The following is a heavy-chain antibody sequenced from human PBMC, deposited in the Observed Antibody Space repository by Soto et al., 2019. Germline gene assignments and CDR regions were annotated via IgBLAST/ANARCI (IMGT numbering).Heavy chain of an antibody. CDR2: IYRTGST. CDR3: ASRDPGTSVDY. V-gene: IGHV4-4*02. J-gene: IGHJ4*02. Sequence: SETLSLTCAVSGGSFTSNNWWTWVRQPPGQGLEWIGEIYRTGSTNYNPSLKSRVTISLDKSENQFSLKVTSLTAADTAVYYCASRDPGTSVDYWDQGTLVTVSS. CDR1: GGSFTSNNW. D-gene: IGHD1-7*01.